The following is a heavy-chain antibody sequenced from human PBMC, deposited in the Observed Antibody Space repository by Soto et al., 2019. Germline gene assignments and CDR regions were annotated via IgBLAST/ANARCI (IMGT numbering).Heavy chain of an antibody. V-gene: IGHV4-34*01. Sequence: SETLSLTCAVYGGSFSGYYWSWIRQPPGKGLEWIGEINHSGSTNYNPSLKSRVTISVDTSKSQFSLKLSSVTAADTAVYYCARERGVLLWFGEPWFDPWGQGTLVTVSS. D-gene: IGHD3-10*01. J-gene: IGHJ5*02. CDR3: ARERGVLLWFGEPWFDP. CDR1: GGSFSGYY. CDR2: INHSGST.